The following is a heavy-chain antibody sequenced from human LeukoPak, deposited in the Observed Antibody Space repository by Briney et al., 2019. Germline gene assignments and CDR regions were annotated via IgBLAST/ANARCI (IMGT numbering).Heavy chain of an antibody. CDR3: ARHKGGQLLIFDP. D-gene: IGHD2-2*01. Sequence: GESLKISCKGSGYSFTSYWIGWVRQMPGKSLEWMGIIYPGDSDTRYSPSFRGQVTISADKSISTAYLQWSSLKASDTAMYYCARHKGGQLLIFDPWGQGTLVTVSS. V-gene: IGHV5-51*01. CDR1: GYSFTSYW. CDR2: IYPGDSDT. J-gene: IGHJ5*02.